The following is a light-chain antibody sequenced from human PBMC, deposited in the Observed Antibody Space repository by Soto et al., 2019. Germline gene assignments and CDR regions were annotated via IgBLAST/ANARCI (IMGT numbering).Light chain of an antibody. CDR1: QSISSN. Sequence: DIQMTQSPSSLSASLGDRVTITCRASQSISSNLNWYQQKPGKAPKLLIYAASSLQSGVTSRFSGSGSGTDVTLTICSLQPEDFATYYCQQSDSTSWTFGQGTKVEIK. J-gene: IGKJ1*01. CDR2: AAS. V-gene: IGKV1-39*01. CDR3: QQSDSTSWT.